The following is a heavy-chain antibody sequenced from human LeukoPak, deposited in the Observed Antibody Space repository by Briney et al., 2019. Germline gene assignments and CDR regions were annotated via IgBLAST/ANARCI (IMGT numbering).Heavy chain of an antibody. CDR3: ATAQHSIGGYFDL. CDR2: IYYSGST. Sequence: PQTLSLTRTLSGGSTSSGGSCWSWIRQHPXKGLEWIGYIYYSGSTNYHPSLKSRVTISVDTSKTQFSLKLSSVPAADAAVYYCATAQHSIGGYFDLWGRGTLVTVSS. V-gene: IGHV4-31*03. D-gene: IGHD3-16*01. CDR1: GGSTSSGGSC. J-gene: IGHJ2*01.